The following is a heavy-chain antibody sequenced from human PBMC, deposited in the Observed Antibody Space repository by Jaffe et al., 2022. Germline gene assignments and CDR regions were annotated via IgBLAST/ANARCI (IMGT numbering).Heavy chain of an antibody. CDR2: IYTSGST. D-gene: IGHD4-17*01. J-gene: IGHJ4*02. CDR1: GGSISSGSYY. CDR3: ARGEDDYGDLHFDY. Sequence: QVQLQESGPGLVKPSQTLSLTCTVSGGSISSGSYYWSWIRQPAGKGLEWIGRIYTSGSTNYNPSLKSRVTISVDTSKNQFSLKLSSVTAADTAVYYCARGEDDYGDLHFDYWGQGTLVTVSS. V-gene: IGHV4-61*02.